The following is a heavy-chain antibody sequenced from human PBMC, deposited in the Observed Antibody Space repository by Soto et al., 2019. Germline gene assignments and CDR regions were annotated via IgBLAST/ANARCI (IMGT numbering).Heavy chain of an antibody. CDR2: IYYSGST. J-gene: IGHJ4*02. Sequence: SETLSLTCTVSGGSISSGGYYWSWTRQHPGKGLEWIGYIYYSGSTYYNPSLKSRVTISVDTSKNQFSLKLSSVTAADTAVYYCATSNTAMVPRYWGQGTLVTVSS. D-gene: IGHD5-18*01. CDR3: ATSNTAMVPRY. CDR1: GGSISSGGYY. V-gene: IGHV4-31*03.